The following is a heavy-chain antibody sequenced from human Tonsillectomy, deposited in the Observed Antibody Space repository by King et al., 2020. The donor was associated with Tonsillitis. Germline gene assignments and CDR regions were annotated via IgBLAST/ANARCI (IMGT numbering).Heavy chain of an antibody. V-gene: IGHV4-59*01. J-gene: IGHJ6*02. CDR2: TYQSGST. CDR3: ARLIAARAGMNYYYYYGMDV. CDR1: GGSLSTYH. Sequence: QLQESGPGLVKPSETMSLTCTVSGGSLSTYHWSWIRQPPGKGLEWIGHTYQSGSTNYIPSLKSRVTISVDTSKNHFSLNLSSVTAADTAVYYCARLIAARAGMNYYYYYGMDVWGQGTTVTVSS. D-gene: IGHD6-6*01.